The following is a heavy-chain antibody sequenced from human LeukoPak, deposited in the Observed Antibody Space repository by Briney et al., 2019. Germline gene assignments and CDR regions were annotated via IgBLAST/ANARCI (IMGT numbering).Heavy chain of an antibody. CDR2: IIPIFGTA. Sequence: ASVKVSCKASGGTFSSYAISWVRQAPGQGLEWMGGIIPIFGTANYAQKFQGRVTITTDESTSTAYMELSSLRSEDTAVYYCAREPSSSSAFDIWGQGTMVTVSS. D-gene: IGHD6-6*01. V-gene: IGHV1-69*05. CDR1: GGTFSSYA. CDR3: AREPSSSSAFDI. J-gene: IGHJ3*02.